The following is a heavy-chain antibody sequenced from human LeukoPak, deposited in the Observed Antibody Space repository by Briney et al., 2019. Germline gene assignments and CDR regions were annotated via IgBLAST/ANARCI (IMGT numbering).Heavy chain of an antibody. Sequence: ASVKVSCKASGYTFTGYYMHWVRQAPGQGLEWMGWINPNSGDTNYAQSFQGRVTMTRDTSISTAYMELNRLRSDDTAVYYCARDLEGLERYFDYWGQGTLVTVSS. J-gene: IGHJ4*02. CDR1: GYTFTGYY. CDR3: ARDLEGLERYFDY. D-gene: IGHD1-1*01. CDR2: INPNSGDT. V-gene: IGHV1-2*02.